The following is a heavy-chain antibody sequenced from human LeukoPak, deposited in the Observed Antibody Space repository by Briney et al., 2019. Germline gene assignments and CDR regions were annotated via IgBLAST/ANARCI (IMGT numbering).Heavy chain of an antibody. D-gene: IGHD3-10*01. CDR3: ASKPYYYGSGSYYDWFDP. Sequence: GGSLRLSCAASGFSFSSNWMSWVRQAPGEGLEWVANKKEDGSEKYYVDSVKGRFTISRDNAKNSLYLQMNSLRAEDTAVYYCASKPYYYGSGSYYDWFDPWGQGTLVTVSS. CDR1: GFSFSSNW. V-gene: IGHV3-7*01. CDR2: KKEDGSEK. J-gene: IGHJ5*02.